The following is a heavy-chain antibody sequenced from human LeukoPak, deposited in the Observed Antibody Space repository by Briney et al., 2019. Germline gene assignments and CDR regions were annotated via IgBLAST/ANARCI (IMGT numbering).Heavy chain of an antibody. D-gene: IGHD4-11*01. CDR1: GFTLSSYW. Sequence: RGSLRLSCAASGFTLSSYWIHWVRHVPGKGLVWVSRISSDGSSRDYADSVKGRFIISRDNAKNTVHLQMHSLRVDDTAIYYCAREYEVYSTFYYYGMDVWGRGTTVTVSS. V-gene: IGHV3-74*01. CDR3: AREYEVYSTFYYYGMDV. J-gene: IGHJ6*02. CDR2: ISSDGSSR.